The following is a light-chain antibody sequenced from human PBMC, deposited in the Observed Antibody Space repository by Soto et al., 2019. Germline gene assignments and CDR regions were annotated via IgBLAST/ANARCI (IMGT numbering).Light chain of an antibody. V-gene: IGLV2-14*01. Sequence: QSALTQPASVSGSPGQSITISCTGTSSDVGGYNYVSWYQQHPGKAPKLMIYDVSNRPSGVSNRFSGSRSGNTASLTISGLQAEDEADYYCNSYTSSSFLVVFGGGTKLTVL. CDR2: DVS. CDR1: SSDVGGYNY. CDR3: NSYTSSSFLVV. J-gene: IGLJ2*01.